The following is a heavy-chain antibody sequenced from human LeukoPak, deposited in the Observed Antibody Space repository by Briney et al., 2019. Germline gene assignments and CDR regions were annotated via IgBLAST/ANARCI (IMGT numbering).Heavy chain of an antibody. Sequence: GESPKISCKGSGYSFTSYWISWVRQMPGKGLEWMGRIDPSDSYTNYSPSFQGHVTISADKSISTAYLQWSSLKASDTAMYYCARQDCSSTSCFYYYYGMDVWGQGTTVTVSS. CDR3: ARQDCSSTSCFYYYYGMDV. D-gene: IGHD2-2*01. CDR2: IDPSDSYT. V-gene: IGHV5-10-1*01. J-gene: IGHJ6*02. CDR1: GYSFTSYW.